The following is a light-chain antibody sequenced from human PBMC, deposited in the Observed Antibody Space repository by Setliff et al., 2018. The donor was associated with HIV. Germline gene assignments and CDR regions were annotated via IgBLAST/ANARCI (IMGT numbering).Light chain of an antibody. CDR1: NIGGKS. J-gene: IGLJ1*01. V-gene: IGLV3-21*04. Sequence: SYELTQPSSVSVAPGKTASITCGGNNIGGKSVHWYQQKPGQAPVLVIDNDSDRPSGIPERLSGSNSGTTATLTISRVEAGDEADYYCQVWDSSSDHYVFGTGTKVTVL. CDR3: QVWDSSSDHYV. CDR2: NDS.